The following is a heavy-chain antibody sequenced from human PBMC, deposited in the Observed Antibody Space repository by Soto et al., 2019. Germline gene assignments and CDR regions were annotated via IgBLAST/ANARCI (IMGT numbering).Heavy chain of an antibody. CDR3: ARLQAPGYSSGFDY. CDR2: IWPGDCDT. J-gene: IGHJ5*01. D-gene: IGHD6-19*01. Sequence: GESLRISCKASGYSFTTYWISWVRQMPGKGLEWMGIIWPGDCDTRYSPSFQGQVTISSDKSISATSLQWANLTASDTAIYYCARLQAPGYSSGFDYWGQGTMVTVSS. V-gene: IGHV5-51*01. CDR1: GYSFTTYW.